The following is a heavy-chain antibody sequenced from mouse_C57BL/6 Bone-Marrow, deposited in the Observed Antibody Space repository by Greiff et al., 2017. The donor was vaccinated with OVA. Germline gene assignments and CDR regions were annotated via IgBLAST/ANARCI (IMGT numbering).Heavy chain of an antibody. Sequence: EVKVVESGGGLVQPGGSLKLSCAASGFTFSDYGMAWVRQAPRKGPEWVAFISNLAYSIYYADTVTGRFTISRENAKNTLYLEMSSLRSEDTAMYYCARNYGSRDYYAMDDWGQGTSVTVSS. J-gene: IGHJ4*01. CDR2: ISNLAYSI. V-gene: IGHV5-15*01. CDR1: GFTFSDYG. D-gene: IGHD1-1*01. CDR3: ARNYGSRDYYAMDD.